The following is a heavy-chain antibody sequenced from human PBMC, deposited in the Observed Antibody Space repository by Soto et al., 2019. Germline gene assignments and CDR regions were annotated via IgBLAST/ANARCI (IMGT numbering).Heavy chain of an antibody. J-gene: IGHJ3*02. CDR3: AREQLREVVPAAIYHDAFDI. Sequence: GGSLRLSCAASGFTFSSYSMNWVRQAPGKGLEWVSSISSSSSYIYYADSVKGRFTISRDNAKNSLYLQMNSLRAEDTAVYYCAREQLREVVPAAIYHDAFDIWDQGTMVTVSS. D-gene: IGHD2-2*01. CDR2: ISSSSSYI. V-gene: IGHV3-21*01. CDR1: GFTFSSYS.